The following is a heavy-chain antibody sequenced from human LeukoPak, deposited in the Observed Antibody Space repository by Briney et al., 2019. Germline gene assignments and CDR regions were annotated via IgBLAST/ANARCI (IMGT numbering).Heavy chain of an antibody. CDR3: AKDYSGNYYKGFDY. V-gene: IGHV3-30*18. D-gene: IGHD1-26*01. J-gene: IGHJ4*02. Sequence: GGSLRLSCAASGFTFSSYWMSWVRQTPGKGLEWVAVISDDGRNKYYADFVKGRFTISRDNSKNTLYLQMNSLRTEDTAVYYCAKDYSGNYYKGFDYWGQGALVTVSS. CDR1: GFTFSSYW. CDR2: ISDDGRNK.